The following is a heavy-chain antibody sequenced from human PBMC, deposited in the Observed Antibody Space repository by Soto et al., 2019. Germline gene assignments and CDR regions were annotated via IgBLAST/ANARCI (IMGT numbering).Heavy chain of an antibody. CDR3: VQITGWPGFDF. J-gene: IGHJ4*02. CDR1: GFAVSSKY. CDR2: IYGGGTT. D-gene: IGHD6-19*01. Sequence: EVQLVESGGGLIQPGGSLRLSCAASGFAVSSKYMTWVRQAPGKGLEWVSVIYGGGTTYYADSVKGRFTISRDTSKNTLYLQMNSLRAEDTAVYYCVQITGWPGFDFWGQGTLVTVSS. V-gene: IGHV3-53*01.